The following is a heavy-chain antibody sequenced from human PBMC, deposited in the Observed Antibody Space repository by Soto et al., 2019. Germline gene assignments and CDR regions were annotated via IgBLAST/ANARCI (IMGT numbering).Heavy chain of an antibody. CDR1: GLTFSNHY. J-gene: IGHJ4*02. V-gene: IGHV3-72*01. CDR2: IRNRPNSYTT. Sequence: GGSLSLSCAASGLTFSNHYMAWVLQAQGKGLEWVGHIRNRPNSYTTQYAASVKGRFAVLRDDSENLVYLQMNDLKTEDTAVYYCVRDSGRGFYFDYWGQGAQVTVSS. CDR3: VRDSGRGFYFDY. D-gene: IGHD3-10*01.